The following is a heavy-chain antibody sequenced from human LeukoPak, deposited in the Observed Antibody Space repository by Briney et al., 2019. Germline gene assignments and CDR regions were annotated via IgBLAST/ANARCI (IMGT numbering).Heavy chain of an antibody. Sequence: GGSLRLSCVASGFTLRVNYMTWIRQTPGRGLEWVSVIYSDGTTKYADSAKGRFTISRDNSKSMVYLQMDRLRAEDTAVYYCARCKGGWSDHFYGMDVWGQGTMVTVSS. J-gene: IGHJ6*02. D-gene: IGHD6-19*01. CDR2: IYSDGTT. CDR3: ARCKGGWSDHFYGMDV. V-gene: IGHV3-53*01. CDR1: GFTLRVNY.